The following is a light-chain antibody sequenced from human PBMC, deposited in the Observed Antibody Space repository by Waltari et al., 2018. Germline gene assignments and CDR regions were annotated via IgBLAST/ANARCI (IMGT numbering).Light chain of an antibody. Sequence: QSALTQPASVSGSPGQSIAISCPGTTSAVGGYDYVSWYQQHPGKAPKLMIYDVSNRPSGVSNRFSGSKSGNTASLTISGLQAEDEADYYCSSYTTSGTLFGTGTKVTVL. CDR3: SSYTTSGTL. V-gene: IGLV2-14*03. J-gene: IGLJ1*01. CDR2: DVS. CDR1: TSAVGGYDY.